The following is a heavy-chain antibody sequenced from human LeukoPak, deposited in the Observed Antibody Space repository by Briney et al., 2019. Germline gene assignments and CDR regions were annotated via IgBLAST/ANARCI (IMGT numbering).Heavy chain of an antibody. CDR2: IIPIFGTA. CDR1: GYTLTSYA. D-gene: IGHD6-13*01. J-gene: IGHJ5*02. Sequence: GASVKVSCKASGYTLTSYAISWVRQAPGQGLEWMGGIIPIFGTANYAQKFQGRVTITADESTSTAYMELSSLRSEDTAVYYCARASFGTIAAAGDHIKYNWFDPWGQGTLVTVSS. V-gene: IGHV1-69*13. CDR3: ARASFGTIAAAGDHIKYNWFDP.